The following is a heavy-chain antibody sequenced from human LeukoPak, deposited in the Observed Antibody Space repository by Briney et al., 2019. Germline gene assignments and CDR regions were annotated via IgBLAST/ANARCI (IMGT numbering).Heavy chain of an antibody. CDR1: GFTFSSYG. CDR2: ISYDGSNK. V-gene: IGHV3-30*18. J-gene: IGHJ3*02. D-gene: IGHD4-17*01. CDR3: AKVGMTTVTSDAFDI. Sequence: GRSLRLSCAASGFTFSSYGMHWVRQAPGKGLEWVAVISYDGSNKYYADSVKGRFTISRDNSKNTLYLQMNSLRAEDTAVYYRAKVGMTTVTSDAFDIWGQGTMVTVSS.